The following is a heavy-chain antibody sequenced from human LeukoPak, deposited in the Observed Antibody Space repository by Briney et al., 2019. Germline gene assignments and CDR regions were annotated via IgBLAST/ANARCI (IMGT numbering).Heavy chain of an antibody. CDR3: AREIEVTGEYYFDY. Sequence: PGGSLRLSCVVSGFTFSSYWMNWVRQAPGKGLEWVANIHEDGSDKYYVDSVKGRFTISRDNAKNTLYLQMNSLRGEDTAVYYCAREIEVTGEYYFDYWGQGTLVTVSS. V-gene: IGHV3-7*01. J-gene: IGHJ4*02. CDR2: IHEDGSDK. D-gene: IGHD3-22*01. CDR1: GFTFSSYW.